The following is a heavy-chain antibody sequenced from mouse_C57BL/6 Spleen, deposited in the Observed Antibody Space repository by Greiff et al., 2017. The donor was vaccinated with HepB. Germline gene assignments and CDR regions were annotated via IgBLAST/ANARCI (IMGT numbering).Heavy chain of an antibody. CDR1: GYTFTSYW. CDR3: ARQLRAWFAY. CDR2: IHPNSGST. D-gene: IGHD1-1*01. Sequence: QVQLQQPGAELVKPGASVKLSCKASGYTFTSYWMHWVKQRPGQGLEWIGMIHPNSGSTNYTEKFKSKATLTVDKSSSTAYMPLSSLTSEDSAVYYCARQLRAWFAYWGQGTLVTVSA. J-gene: IGHJ3*01. V-gene: IGHV1-64*01.